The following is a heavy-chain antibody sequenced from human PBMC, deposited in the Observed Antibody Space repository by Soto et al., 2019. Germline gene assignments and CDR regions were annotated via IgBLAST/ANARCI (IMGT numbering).Heavy chain of an antibody. Sequence: QLQLQESGPGLVKPSETLSLTCTVSGGSISSSSYYWGWIRQPPGKGLEWIGSIYYSGSTYYNPSLKSRVTISVDTSKNQFSLKLSSVTAADTAVYYCARQRQLHLLNFDYWGQGTLVTVSS. CDR3: ARQRQLHLLNFDY. CDR2: IYYSGST. D-gene: IGHD5-18*01. J-gene: IGHJ4*02. V-gene: IGHV4-39*01. CDR1: GGSISSSSYY.